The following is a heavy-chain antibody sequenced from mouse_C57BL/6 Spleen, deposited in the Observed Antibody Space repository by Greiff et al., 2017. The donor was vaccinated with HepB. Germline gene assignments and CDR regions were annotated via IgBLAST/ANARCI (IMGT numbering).Heavy chain of an antibody. CDR1: GYSFTGYF. CDR2: INPYNGDT. J-gene: IGHJ4*01. D-gene: IGHD1-1*01. Sequence: VQLQQSGPELVKPGDSVKISCKASGYSFTGYFMNWVMQSHGKSLEWIGRINPYNGDTFYNQKFKGKATLTVDKSSSTAHMELRSLTSEDSAVYYCARNYGREHAMDYWGQGTSVTVSS. V-gene: IGHV1-20*01. CDR3: ARNYGREHAMDY.